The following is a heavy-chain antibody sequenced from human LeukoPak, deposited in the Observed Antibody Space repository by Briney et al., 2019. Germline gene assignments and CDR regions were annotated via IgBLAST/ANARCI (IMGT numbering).Heavy chain of an antibody. J-gene: IGHJ3*02. CDR3: ASPLAWYCSGGSCPGPGAFDI. CDR1: GYTFTSYA. D-gene: IGHD2-15*01. CDR2: ISLYNPKT. Sequence: GASVKVSCKASGYTFTSYAISWVRQAPGQGLDWMGWISLYNPKTSYAQKFQGRVTMTTDTSTSTTYMELRSLRSDDTAVYYCASPLAWYCSGGSCPGPGAFDIWGQGTMVTVSS. V-gene: IGHV1-18*01.